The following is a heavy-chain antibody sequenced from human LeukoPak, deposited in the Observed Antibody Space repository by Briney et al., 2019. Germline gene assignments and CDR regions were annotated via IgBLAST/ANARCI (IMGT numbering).Heavy chain of an antibody. CDR3: ARDRGTAGLDY. CDR2: ISGTGSTI. CDR1: GFTFNVYS. Sequence: GGSLRLSCAASGFTFNVYSVNWVRQAPGKGLEWVSYISGTGSTIYHAASVKGRFTISRDNAKNSLYLQMNSLRVEDTAVYYCARDRGTAGLDYWGQGTLVTVSS. D-gene: IGHD2-21*02. V-gene: IGHV3-48*04. J-gene: IGHJ4*02.